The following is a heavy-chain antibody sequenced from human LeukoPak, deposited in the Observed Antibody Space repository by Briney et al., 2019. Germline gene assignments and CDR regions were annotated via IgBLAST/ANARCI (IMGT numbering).Heavy chain of an antibody. Sequence: PSGTLSLTCVVSVGSISDTKRWSGGRQPPGKGLEWSGELLLSGSTPYYPSFTSRVTISVDRSKNQFSLKLTSVTAADTAVYYCARIPAFYYGDNWTSSKYFDYWGQGTPVTVSS. CDR3: ARIPAFYYGDNWTSSKYFDY. J-gene: IGHJ4*02. CDR2: LLLSGST. D-gene: IGHD4-17*01. CDR1: VGSISDTKR. V-gene: IGHV4-4*02.